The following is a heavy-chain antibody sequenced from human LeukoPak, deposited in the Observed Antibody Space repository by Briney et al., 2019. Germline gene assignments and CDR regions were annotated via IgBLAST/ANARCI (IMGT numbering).Heavy chain of an antibody. CDR2: IKSDGSST. J-gene: IGHJ5*02. V-gene: IGHV3-74*01. D-gene: IGHD3-3*01. CDR1: GFSCHW. CDR3: ARSDWFDP. Sequence: GGSLRLSCAASGFSCHWMHWVRQAPGKGLVWVSRIKSDGSSTSYADSVRGRFTISRDNAKNTVYLQMNSLRVEDTAVYYCARSDWFDPWGQGTLVTVSS.